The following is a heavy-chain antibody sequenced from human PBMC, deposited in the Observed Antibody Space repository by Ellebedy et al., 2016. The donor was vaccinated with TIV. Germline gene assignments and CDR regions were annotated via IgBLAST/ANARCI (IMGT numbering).Heavy chain of an antibody. V-gene: IGHV3-23*01. CDR2: ITASGDRS. Sequence: PGGSLRLSCVASGFTFSDYFMSWIRQAPGKGPEWVSGITASGDRSFYADSVRGRFTLSRDNSKNTLSLQMYNLRAEDTGVYYCAKEAAPTGIPYFDYWGQGSQVTVSP. D-gene: IGHD1-14*01. J-gene: IGHJ4*02. CDR3: AKEAAPTGIPYFDY. CDR1: GFTFSDYF.